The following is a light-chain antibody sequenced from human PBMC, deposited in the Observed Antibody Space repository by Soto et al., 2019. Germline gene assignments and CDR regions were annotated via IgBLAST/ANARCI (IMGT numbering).Light chain of an antibody. J-gene: IGLJ3*02. Sequence: QSVRTQPPSVSGAPGQRVTISCTGSSSNIGAGYGVHWYQQAPGAVPKLIIYGNNNRPSGVPDRISGSKSGTSVTLDITGLQADDEADYYCQSYDNNLNGGVFGGGTKLTVL. CDR1: SSNIGAGYG. V-gene: IGLV1-40*01. CDR2: GNN. CDR3: QSYDNNLNGGV.